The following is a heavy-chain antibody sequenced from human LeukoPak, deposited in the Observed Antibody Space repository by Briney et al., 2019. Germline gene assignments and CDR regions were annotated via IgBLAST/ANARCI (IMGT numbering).Heavy chain of an antibody. CDR3: EKRPRGNYLDPFNY. D-gene: IGHD3-10*01. V-gene: IGHV3-33*06. CDR2: IWYDGSNK. J-gene: IGHJ4*02. Sequence: GGSLRDSCAESGFSFSSYGVHWVRQAPGKGLEWVAVIWYDGSNKYYADSVKGRFTISRDNSKNTLYLQMNSLRAEDTAVYYCEKRPRGNYLDPFNYWGQGTLVTVSS. CDR1: GFSFSSYG.